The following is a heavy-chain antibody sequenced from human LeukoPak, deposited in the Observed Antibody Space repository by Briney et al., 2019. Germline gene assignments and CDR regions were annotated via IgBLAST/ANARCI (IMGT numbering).Heavy chain of an antibody. CDR3: ARDPGTDYYYGMDV. V-gene: IGHV3-7*01. CDR2: IKQDGSEK. Sequence: GGSLRLSCAACGFNFSSYWMSWVRQAPGKGLEWVANIKQDGSEKYYVDSVKGRLTISRDNAKNSLYLQMNSLRAEDTAVYYCARDPGTDYYYGMDVWGQGTTVTVSS. D-gene: IGHD1-1*01. CDR1: GFNFSSYW. J-gene: IGHJ6*02.